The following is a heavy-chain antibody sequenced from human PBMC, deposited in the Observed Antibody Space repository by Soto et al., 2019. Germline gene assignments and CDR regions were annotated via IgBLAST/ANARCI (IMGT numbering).Heavy chain of an antibody. CDR2: IYYSGST. Sequence: SETLSLTCTVSGGSISSGDYYWSWIRQPPGKGLEWIGYIYYSGSTYYKPSLKIRVTISVDTSKNQFSLKLSSVTAADTAVYYCAREPLIYCSGGSCYHQQYGMDVWAQGTAVTVSS. D-gene: IGHD2-15*01. J-gene: IGHJ6*02. CDR3: AREPLIYCSGGSCYHQQYGMDV. CDR1: GGSISSGDYY. V-gene: IGHV4-30-4*01.